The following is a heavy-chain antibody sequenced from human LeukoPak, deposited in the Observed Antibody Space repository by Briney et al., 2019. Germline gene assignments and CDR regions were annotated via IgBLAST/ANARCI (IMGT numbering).Heavy chain of an antibody. CDR2: IRSKAYGGTT. D-gene: IGHD1-1*01. V-gene: IGHV3-49*04. Sequence: PGGSLRLSCTASGFTFGDYAMSWVRQAPGKGLEWVGFIRSKAYGGTTEYAASVKGRFTISRDDSKSIAYLQMNSLKTEDTAVYYCTRDPTSTGTTRWFDPWGQGTLVTVSS. CDR1: GFTFGDYA. CDR3: TRDPTSTGTTRWFDP. J-gene: IGHJ5*02.